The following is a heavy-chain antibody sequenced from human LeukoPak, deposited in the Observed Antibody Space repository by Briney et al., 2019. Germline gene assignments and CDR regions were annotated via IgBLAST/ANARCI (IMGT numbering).Heavy chain of an antibody. Sequence: GASVKVSCKASGYTFIDYHIHWMRQAPGQRLEWMGWINNDGGDTKYAQKFQGRVTMTRDTSTSTVYMELSSLRSEDTAVYYCARASVGATFDYWGQGTLVTVSS. D-gene: IGHD1-26*01. J-gene: IGHJ4*02. CDR2: INNDGGDT. CDR3: ARASVGATFDY. V-gene: IGHV1-2*02. CDR1: GYTFIDYH.